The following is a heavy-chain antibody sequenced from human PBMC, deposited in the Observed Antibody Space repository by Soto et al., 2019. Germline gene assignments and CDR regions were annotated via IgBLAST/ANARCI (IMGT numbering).Heavy chain of an antibody. CDR2: IYHSGST. J-gene: IGHJ3*02. Sequence: QLQLQESGSGLVKPSQTLSLTCAVSGGSISSGGYSWSWIRQPPGKGLEWIGYIYHSGSTYYNPPLKSRVTISVDRSKNQFSLKLSSVTAADTAVYYCARASDYYDSRGKGEKWRGAAFDIWGQGTMVTVSS. D-gene: IGHD3-22*01. CDR1: GGSISSGGYS. CDR3: ARASDYYDSRGKGEKWRGAAFDI. V-gene: IGHV4-30-2*01.